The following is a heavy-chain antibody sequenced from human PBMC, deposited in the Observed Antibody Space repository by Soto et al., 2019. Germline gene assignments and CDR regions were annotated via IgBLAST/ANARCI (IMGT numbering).Heavy chain of an antibody. J-gene: IGHJ6*02. CDR1: GGTFSSYA. V-gene: IGHV1-69*13. Sequence: SVKVSCKASGGTFSSYAISWVRQAPGQGLEWMGGIIPIFATANYAQKFQGRVMITVDESTSTAYMELSSLRSEDTAVYYCARSVSFRYQLLKRGMDVWGHVTTVTVSS. CDR2: IIPIFATA. D-gene: IGHD2-2*01. CDR3: ARSVSFRYQLLKRGMDV.